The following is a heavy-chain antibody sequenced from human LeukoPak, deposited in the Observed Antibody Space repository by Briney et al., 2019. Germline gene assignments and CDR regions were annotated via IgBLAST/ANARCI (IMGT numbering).Heavy chain of an antibody. CDR3: ASPTARYSGYDWDYFDY. V-gene: IGHV3-74*01. CDR2: INSDGSTT. CDR1: GFTFSSYG. Sequence: GGSLRLSCAASGFTFSSYGMSWVRQAPGKGLVWVARINSDGSTTTYADSVKGRFTISRDNAKNTLYLQMNSLRVEDTAVYYCASPTARYSGYDWDYFDYWGQGALVTVSS. D-gene: IGHD5-12*01. J-gene: IGHJ4*02.